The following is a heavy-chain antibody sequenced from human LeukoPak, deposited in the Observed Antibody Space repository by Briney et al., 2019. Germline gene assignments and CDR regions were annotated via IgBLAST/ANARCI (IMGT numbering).Heavy chain of an antibody. J-gene: IGHJ4*02. Sequence: PGGSLRLSCAASGFTFSTYSMNWVRQAPGKGLEWVSSISISSSFIYYADSVRGRFTISRDNAKNSLYLQMNSLRAEDTAVYYCARDPSRTPSYSDYWGQGTLVTVSS. V-gene: IGHV3-21*01. CDR1: GFTFSTYS. CDR2: ISISSSFI. D-gene: IGHD2-2*01. CDR3: ARDPSRTPSYSDY.